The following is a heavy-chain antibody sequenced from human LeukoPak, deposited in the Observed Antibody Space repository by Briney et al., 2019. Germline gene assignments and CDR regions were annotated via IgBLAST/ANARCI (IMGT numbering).Heavy chain of an antibody. Sequence: GGSLRLSCAASAFTFNTYSMNWVRQAPGKGLEWVSYISSTSSTIYYADSVKGRFTISRDNAKNSLYLQMNSVRVEDTAVYYCARVEGYGDYAWGQGTLVTVSS. CDR1: AFTFNTYS. D-gene: IGHD4-17*01. CDR2: ISSTSSTI. V-gene: IGHV3-48*01. CDR3: ARVEGYGDYA. J-gene: IGHJ5*02.